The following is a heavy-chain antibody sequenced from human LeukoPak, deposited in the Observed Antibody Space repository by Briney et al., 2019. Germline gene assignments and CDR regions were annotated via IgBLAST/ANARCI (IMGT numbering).Heavy chain of an antibody. CDR3: ARSGVALFDY. CDR2: ITSSSSYI. Sequence: PGGSLRLSCAASGFTFNSYSMNWVRQAPGKGLEWVSSITSSSSYIYYADSVKGRFTVSRDNAKNPLYLQMNSLRAEDTGVYYCARSGVALFDYWGQGTLVTVSS. D-gene: IGHD3-3*01. CDR1: GFTFNSYS. V-gene: IGHV3-21*01. J-gene: IGHJ4*02.